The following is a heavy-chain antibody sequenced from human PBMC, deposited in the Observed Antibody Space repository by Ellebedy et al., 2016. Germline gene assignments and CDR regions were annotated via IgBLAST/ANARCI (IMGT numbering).Heavy chain of an antibody. CDR2: IDPSDSYT. CDR3: ARHGLGLRGYSGYDSPAGYYYYYGMDV. J-gene: IGHJ6*02. D-gene: IGHD5-12*01. V-gene: IGHV5-10-1*01. CDR1: GYSFTSYW. Sequence: GESLKISCKGSGYSFTSYWISWVRQMPGKGLEWMGRIDPSDSYTNYSPSFQGHVTISADKSITTAYLQWSSLKASDTAMYYCARHGLGLRGYSGYDSPAGYYYYYGMDVWGQGTTVTVSS.